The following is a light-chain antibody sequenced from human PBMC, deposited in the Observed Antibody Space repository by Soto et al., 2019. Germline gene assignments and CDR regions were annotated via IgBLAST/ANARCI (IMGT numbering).Light chain of an antibody. CDR1: QSVSSGH. Sequence: EVVLTQSPDTLSLSPGERATLSCRASQSVSSGHLAWYQQKPGQAPRLLIYGASNRAAGISDRFSGSGSGTDFTLTISRLESEDFAVYYCQQYHISPRTFGQGTKVEI. CDR3: QQYHISPRT. V-gene: IGKV3-20*01. CDR2: GAS. J-gene: IGKJ1*01.